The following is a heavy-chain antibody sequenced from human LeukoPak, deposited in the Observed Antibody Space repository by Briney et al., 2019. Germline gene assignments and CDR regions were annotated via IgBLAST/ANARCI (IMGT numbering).Heavy chain of an antibody. J-gene: IGHJ3*02. CDR2: VKSKADDGTT. V-gene: IGHV3-15*01. CDR3: ARDRNDMGRVADAFDI. D-gene: IGHD1-1*01. CDR1: GFSFTNTW. Sequence: GGSLRLSCEASGFSFTNTWMSWVRQAPGKGLEWVGRVKSKADDGTTDYAAPVQGRFTISRDDSKNTLSLQMNSLRAEDTAVYFCARDRNDMGRVADAFDIWGHGTMVTVSS.